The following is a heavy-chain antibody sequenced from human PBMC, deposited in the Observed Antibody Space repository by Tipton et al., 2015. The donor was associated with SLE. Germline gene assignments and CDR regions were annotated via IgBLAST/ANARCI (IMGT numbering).Heavy chain of an antibody. CDR1: GVSTSSHH. J-gene: IGHJ4*02. D-gene: IGHD2-2*03. V-gene: IGHV4-59*11. Sequence: GLVKPSETLSLTCTVSGVSTSSHHWRWIRQPPGKGLESIGYVSYSGTTKYNPSLKGRVTMSLDTSRNQFSLTLTSVTAADTAVYYCARGWIDGAGYWGQGTLVTVAS. CDR2: VSYSGTT. CDR3: ARGWIDGAGY.